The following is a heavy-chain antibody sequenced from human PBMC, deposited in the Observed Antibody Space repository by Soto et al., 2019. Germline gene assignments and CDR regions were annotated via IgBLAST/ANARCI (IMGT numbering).Heavy chain of an antibody. J-gene: IGHJ4*02. Sequence: PSEALSLTCTVSGGSISSYYWSWIRQPPGKGLEWIGYIYYSGSTNYNPSLKSRVTISVDTSKNQFSLKLSSVTAADTAVYYCARSYYYDSSGGEGYWGQGTLVTVSS. CDR3: ARSYYYDSSGGEGY. CDR2: IYYSGST. CDR1: GGSISSYY. V-gene: IGHV4-59*01. D-gene: IGHD3-22*01.